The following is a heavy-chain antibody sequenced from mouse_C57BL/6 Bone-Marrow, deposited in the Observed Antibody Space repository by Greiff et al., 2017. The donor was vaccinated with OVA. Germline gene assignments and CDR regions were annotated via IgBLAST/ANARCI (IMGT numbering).Heavy chain of an antibody. CDR2: ISSGGSYT. CDR3: ARRGLRTLFAY. D-gene: IGHD1-1*01. J-gene: IGHJ3*01. V-gene: IGHV5-6*01. CDR1: GFTFSSYG. Sequence: VQLKQSGGDLVKPGGSLKLSCAASGFTFSSYGMSWVRQTPDKRLEWVATISSGGSYTYYPDSVKGRFTISRDNAKNTLYLQMSSLKSEDTAMYYCARRGLRTLFAYWGQGTLVTVSA.